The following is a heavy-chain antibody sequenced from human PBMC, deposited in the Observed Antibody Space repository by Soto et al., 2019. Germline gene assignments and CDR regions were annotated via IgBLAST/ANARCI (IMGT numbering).Heavy chain of an antibody. Sequence: EVQLLESGGGLVQPGGSLKLSCAASGFTFSSYAMSWVRQAPGKGLEWVSAISGSGGSTYYADSVKGRFTISRDNSKNTLYLQMNSLRAEDTAVYYCANSGIAVAGTGYWGQGTLVTVSS. J-gene: IGHJ4*02. D-gene: IGHD6-19*01. CDR3: ANSGIAVAGTGY. CDR1: GFTFSSYA. V-gene: IGHV3-23*01. CDR2: ISGSGGST.